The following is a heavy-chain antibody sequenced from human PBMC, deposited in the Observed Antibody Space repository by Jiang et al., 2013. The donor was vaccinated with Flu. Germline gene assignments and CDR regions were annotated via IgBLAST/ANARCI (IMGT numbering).Heavy chain of an antibody. Sequence: TLSLTCTVSGGSISSYYWSWIRQPQEGTGVDWVYLLQWEHQLQPSLKSRVTISVDTSKNQFSLKLSSVTAADTAVYYCARDGSSSWYAGRRKRYFDYWGQGTLVTVSS. CDR3: ARDGSSSWYAGRRKRYFDY. CDR2: LLQWEH. CDR1: GGSISSYY. V-gene: IGHV4-59*01. J-gene: IGHJ4*02. D-gene: IGHD6-13*01.